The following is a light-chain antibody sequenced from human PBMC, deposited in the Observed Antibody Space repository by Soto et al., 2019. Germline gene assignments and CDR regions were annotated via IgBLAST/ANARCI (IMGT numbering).Light chain of an antibody. Sequence: DIQMTQSPSSLSASVGDGVTITCRASQSITTYLNWYQQKPGKAPKLLMYAASSLPSGVPSRFSGSGSGTEFTLTISSLQPDDFATYYCQHYNSYSEAFGQGTKVDIK. CDR3: QHYNSYSEA. CDR1: QSITTY. J-gene: IGKJ1*01. V-gene: IGKV1-16*01. CDR2: AAS.